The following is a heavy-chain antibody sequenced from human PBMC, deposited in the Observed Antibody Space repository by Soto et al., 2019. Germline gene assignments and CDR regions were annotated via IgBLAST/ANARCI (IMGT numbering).Heavy chain of an antibody. D-gene: IGHD3-10*01. CDR1: GYTFSNYD. CDR2: VNPNNGDT. V-gene: IGHV1-8*01. CDR3: AKVSRKGSAIDFDY. Sequence: QVQLVQSGAELKKPGASVKVSCKASGYTFSNYDMNWVRQATGQGPEWIGWVNPNNGDTGNAQKFKGRVTLTTDLSTTTAYMELTSLRSEATAIYYCAKVSRKGSAIDFDYWGQGTLITVSS. J-gene: IGHJ4*02.